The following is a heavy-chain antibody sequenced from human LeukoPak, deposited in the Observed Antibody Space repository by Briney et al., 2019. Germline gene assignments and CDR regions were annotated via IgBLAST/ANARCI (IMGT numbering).Heavy chain of an antibody. CDR3: ARGPEYYAILTGRQLRTFDY. CDR1: GGSFSGYY. CDR2: INHSGST. Sequence: SETLSLTCAVYGGSFSGYYWSWIRQPPGKGLEWIGEINHSGSTNYNPSLKSRVTISVDTSKNQFSLKLSSVTAADTAVYYCARGPEYYAILTGRQLRTFDYWGQGTLVTVFS. D-gene: IGHD3-9*01. V-gene: IGHV4-34*01. J-gene: IGHJ4*02.